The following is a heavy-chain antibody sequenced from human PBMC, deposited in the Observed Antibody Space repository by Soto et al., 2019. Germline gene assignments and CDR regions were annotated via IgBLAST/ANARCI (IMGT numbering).Heavy chain of an antibody. CDR2: IRHDGTNK. J-gene: IGHJ4*02. CDR1: GFTFSNAW. Sequence: GGSLRLSCAAAGFTFSNAWMTWVRQAPGKGLEWVAVIRHDGTNKYYADSVKGRFTISRDNSKNTLYLQMNSLRAEDTAVYYCARPALLVTTFDYWGQGTLVTVSS. CDR3: ARPALLVTTFDY. D-gene: IGHD4-17*01. V-gene: IGHV3-33*08.